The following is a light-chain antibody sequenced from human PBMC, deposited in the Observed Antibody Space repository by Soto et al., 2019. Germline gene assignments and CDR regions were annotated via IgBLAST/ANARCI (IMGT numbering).Light chain of an antibody. CDR1: QSISVS. V-gene: IGKV1-5*01. J-gene: IGKJ1*01. Sequence: IQMTQSPSTLSASVGDTVTITCRASQSISVSLAWYQQKPGKAPHLLIYDASTIQGGVPSRFSGSGSGTEFTLTVTSLQPEDFATYFYQQYDKYSTFGHGTKVDVK. CDR3: QQYDKYST. CDR2: DAS.